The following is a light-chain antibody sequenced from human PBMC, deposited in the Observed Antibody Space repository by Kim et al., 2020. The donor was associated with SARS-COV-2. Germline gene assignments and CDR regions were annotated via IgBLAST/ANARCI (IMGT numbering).Light chain of an antibody. CDR2: GNS. V-gene: IGLV1-40*01. Sequence: QGVPMPCTGGHSNIGAGYDVHWYQQLPGTAPKLLIYGNSTRPSGVPDRFSGSKSGTSASLAITGLQAEDEADYYCQSYDSSLGGSVFGGGTQLTVL. CDR1: HSNIGAGYD. CDR3: QSYDSSLGGSV. J-gene: IGLJ2*01.